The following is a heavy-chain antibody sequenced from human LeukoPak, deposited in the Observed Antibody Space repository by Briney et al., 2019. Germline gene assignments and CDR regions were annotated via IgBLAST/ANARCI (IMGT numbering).Heavy chain of an antibody. J-gene: IGHJ3*02. CDR3: ARDRLIVGATRDAFDI. D-gene: IGHD1-26*01. CDR2: IYYSGST. Sequence: ETLSLTCTVSGGSISSYYWSWIRQPPGKGLEWIGYIYYSGSTNYNPSLKSRVTISVDTSKNQFSLKLSSVTAADTAVYYCARDRLIVGATRDAFDIWGQGTMVTVSS. V-gene: IGHV4-59*01. CDR1: GGSISSYY.